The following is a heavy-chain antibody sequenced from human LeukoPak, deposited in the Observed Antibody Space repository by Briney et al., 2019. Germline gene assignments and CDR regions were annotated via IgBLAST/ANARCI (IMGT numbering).Heavy chain of an antibody. CDR3: ARDGPTVTSFDY. D-gene: IGHD4-17*01. J-gene: IGHJ4*02. Sequence: SETLSLTCTVSGGSISSYYWSWIRQPPGKGLEWIGYIYYSGSTNYNPSLKSRVTISVDMSKNQFSLKLSSVTAADTAVYYCARDGPTVTSFDYWGQGTLVTVSS. CDR1: GGSISSYY. CDR2: IYYSGST. V-gene: IGHV4-59*12.